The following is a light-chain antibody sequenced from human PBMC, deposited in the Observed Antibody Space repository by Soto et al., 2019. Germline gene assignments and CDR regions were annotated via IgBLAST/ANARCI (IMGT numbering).Light chain of an antibody. CDR3: QQSHSIPWT. Sequence: DIQITQSPSTLSAFVGDRVTITCRASQSIGRWLAWYQQKPGKAPKLLIYDASSLQSGVPSTFSGSGSGTDFTLTISSLQPEDFATYYCQQSHSIPWTFGQGTKVDIK. J-gene: IGKJ1*01. V-gene: IGKV1-5*01. CDR2: DAS. CDR1: QSIGRW.